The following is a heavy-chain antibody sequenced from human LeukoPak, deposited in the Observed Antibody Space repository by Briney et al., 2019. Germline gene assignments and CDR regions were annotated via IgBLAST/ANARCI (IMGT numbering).Heavy chain of an antibody. J-gene: IGHJ5*02. CDR1: GFTFSSYA. Sequence: PGGSLRLSCAASGFTFSSYAMNWVRQAPGKGLEWVSSISSSSSYIYYADSVKGRFTISRDNAKNSLYLQMNSLRAEDTAVYYCARGHTYSGSYWGWFDPWGQGTLVTVSS. D-gene: IGHD1-26*01. V-gene: IGHV3-21*01. CDR2: ISSSSSYI. CDR3: ARGHTYSGSYWGWFDP.